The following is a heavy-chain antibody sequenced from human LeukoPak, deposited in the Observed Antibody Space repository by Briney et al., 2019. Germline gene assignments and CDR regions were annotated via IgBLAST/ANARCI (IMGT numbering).Heavy chain of an antibody. V-gene: IGHV1-2*02. CDR3: ARSPHILTGENLDY. Sequence: GGSLRLSCAASGFTFSSYAMHWVRQAPGQGLEWMGWINPNHGDTNYAQKFQDRVSMTRDTSISTAYMHLSRLRSADTAVYYCARSPHILTGENLDYWGQGTLLTVSS. CDR1: GFTFSSYA. CDR2: INPNHGDT. D-gene: IGHD3-9*01. J-gene: IGHJ4*02.